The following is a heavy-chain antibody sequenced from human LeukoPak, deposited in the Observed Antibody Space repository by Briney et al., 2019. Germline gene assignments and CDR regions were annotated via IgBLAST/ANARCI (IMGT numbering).Heavy chain of an antibody. CDR3: AKLWTSYCSSTSCYFDY. CDR1: GFTFSSYA. J-gene: IGHJ4*02. V-gene: IGHV3-23*01. CDR2: ISGGGGST. Sequence: PGGSLRLSCAASGFTFSSYAMSWVRQAPGKGLEWVSAISGGGGSTYYADSVKGRFTISRDYSKNTLYLQMNSLRVEDTAVYYCAKLWTSYCSSTSCYFDYWGQGTLVTVSS. D-gene: IGHD2-2*01.